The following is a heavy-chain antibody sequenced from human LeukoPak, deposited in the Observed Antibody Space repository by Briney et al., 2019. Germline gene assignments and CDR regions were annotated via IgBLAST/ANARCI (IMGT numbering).Heavy chain of an antibody. D-gene: IGHD6-25*01. Sequence: SVKVSCKASGGTFRTFAISWVRQAPGQGLEWMGGIIPIFGIPDSAQKFQGRLTITAGESTTTAYMELSSLRSDDTAIYYCGLSGNYYYYYMDVWGKGTTVTISS. J-gene: IGHJ6*03. CDR1: GGTFRTFA. V-gene: IGHV1-69*01. CDR3: GLSGNYYYYYMDV. CDR2: IIPIFGIP.